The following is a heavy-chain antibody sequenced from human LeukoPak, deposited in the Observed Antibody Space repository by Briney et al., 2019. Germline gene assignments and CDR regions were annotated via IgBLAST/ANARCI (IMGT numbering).Heavy chain of an antibody. J-gene: IGHJ4*02. CDR1: GYTFDDYA. Sequence: GGSLRLSCAASGYTFDDYAMPWVRQAPGKGLEWVSGISWNSGTIGYADSVKGRFTISRDNAKNSLYLQMNSLRAEDMALYYCAKALSGSYGVGSDYWGQGTLVTVSS. D-gene: IGHD6-19*01. CDR3: AKALSGSYGVGSDY. CDR2: ISWNSGTI. V-gene: IGHV3-9*03.